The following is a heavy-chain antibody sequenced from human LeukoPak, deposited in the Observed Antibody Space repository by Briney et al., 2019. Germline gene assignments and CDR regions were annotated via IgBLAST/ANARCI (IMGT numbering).Heavy chain of an antibody. V-gene: IGHV4-59*08. CDR1: GGSISSYY. D-gene: IGHD2-2*01. CDR2: IYYSGST. J-gene: IGHJ3*02. CDR3: ARRRYCSSTSCSPAFDI. Sequence: NASETLSLTCTVSGGSISSYYWSWIRQPPGKGLEWIGYIYYSGSTNYNPSLKSRVTISVDTSKNQFSLKLSSVTAADTAVYYCARRRYCSSTSCSPAFDIWGQGTMVTVSS.